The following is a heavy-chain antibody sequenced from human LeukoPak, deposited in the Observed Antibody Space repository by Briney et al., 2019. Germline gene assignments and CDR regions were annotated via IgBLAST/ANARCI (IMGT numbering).Heavy chain of an antibody. Sequence: SETLSLTCTVSGGSFSSSSYYWGSIRQPPGKGLEWIGSIYYSGSTYYSPSLKSRVAISVDTSKNQFSLKLSSVTAADTAVYYCARLQSGSYSVDAFDIWGLGTMVTVSS. CDR3: ARLQSGSYSVDAFDI. CDR1: GGSFSSSSYY. CDR2: IYYSGST. D-gene: IGHD1-26*01. V-gene: IGHV4-39*01. J-gene: IGHJ3*02.